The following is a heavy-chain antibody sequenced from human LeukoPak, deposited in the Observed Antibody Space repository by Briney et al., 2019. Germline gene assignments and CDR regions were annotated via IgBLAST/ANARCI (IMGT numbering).Heavy chain of an antibody. D-gene: IGHD1-1*01. CDR1: GYTFTSYD. CDR2: MNPNSGNT. CDR3: ARGRYLTMNFDI. V-gene: IGHV1-8*03. Sequence: ASVKVSCKASGYTFTSYDINWVRQATGQGLEWMGWMNPNSGNTGYAQKFQGRVTITRNTSISTAYMELSSLRSEDTAVYYCARGRYLTMNFDIWGQGTMVTVSS. J-gene: IGHJ3*02.